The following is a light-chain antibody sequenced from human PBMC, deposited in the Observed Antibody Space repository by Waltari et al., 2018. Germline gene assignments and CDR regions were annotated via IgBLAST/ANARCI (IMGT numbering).Light chain of an antibody. J-gene: IGKJ4*01. CDR3: MQGSLWPPT. CDR2: KVS. CDR1: QGLVHSDGNTY. Sequence: DVVLTQSPLSLPVTLGQPASTSCRPSQGLVHSDGNTYLNWFHQRPGQSPRRLIYKVSHRDSGVPDTFSGSGSGTDFTLKISRVEAEDVGVYYCMQGSLWPPTFGAGTKVEIK. V-gene: IGKV2-30*02.